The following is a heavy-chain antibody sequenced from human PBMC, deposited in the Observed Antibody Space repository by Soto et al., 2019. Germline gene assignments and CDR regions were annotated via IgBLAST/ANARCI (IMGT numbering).Heavy chain of an antibody. J-gene: IGHJ5*02. Sequence: QVQLVESGGGVVQPGRSLRLSCAASGFTFSSYGMHWVRQAPGKGLEWVAVIYSGGSTYYADSVKGRFTISRDNSKNTLYLQMNSLRAEDTAVYYCAREEGYAFDPWGQGTLVTVSS. CDR2: IYSGGST. D-gene: IGHD5-12*01. CDR3: AREEGYAFDP. V-gene: IGHV3-NL1*01. CDR1: GFTFSSYG.